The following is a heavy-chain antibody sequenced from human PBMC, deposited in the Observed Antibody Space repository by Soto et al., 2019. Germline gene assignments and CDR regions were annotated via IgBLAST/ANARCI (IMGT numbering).Heavy chain of an antibody. D-gene: IGHD6-13*01. CDR1: GYTFSSYG. CDR3: ARESDDSSWSSSGSLQH. Sequence: QVQLVQSGAEVKKPGASVKVSCKASGYTFSSYGISWVRQAPGQGLEWMGWISAYNGNTRYAQKLQGRVTKTTDTSTSTVYMEVGSLRSDDTAEYYYARESDDSSWSSSGSLQHWGQGTLLTVT. V-gene: IGHV1-18*01. J-gene: IGHJ1*01. CDR2: ISAYNGNT.